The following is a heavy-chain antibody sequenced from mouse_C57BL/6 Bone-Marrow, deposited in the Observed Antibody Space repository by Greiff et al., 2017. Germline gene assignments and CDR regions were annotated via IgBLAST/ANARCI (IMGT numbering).Heavy chain of an antibody. Sequence: QVQLQQSGAELARPGASVKMSCKASGYTFTSYTMHWVKQRPGQGLEWIGYINPSSGYPKYNQKFKDKATLTVDKSSSTAYMQLSSLTSEDSAVYYCARGGSSTWFADWGQGTLVTVSA. V-gene: IGHV1-4*01. J-gene: IGHJ3*01. CDR1: GYTFTSYT. CDR3: ARGGSSTWFAD. CDR2: INPSSGYP.